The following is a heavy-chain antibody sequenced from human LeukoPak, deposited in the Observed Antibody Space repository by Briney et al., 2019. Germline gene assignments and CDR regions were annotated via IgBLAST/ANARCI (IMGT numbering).Heavy chain of an antibody. CDR1: GGTFSSYA. CDR2: IIPIFGTV. J-gene: IGHJ6*02. Sequence: SVKVSCKASGGTFSSYAISWVRQAPGQGLEWMGGIIPIFGTVSYAQKFQGRVTITADESTSTAYMELSSLRSEDTAVYYCARDLKRDCSSTSCYSTHYYYYYGMDVWGQGTTVTVSS. D-gene: IGHD2-2*01. CDR3: ARDLKRDCSSTSCYSTHYYYYYGMDV. V-gene: IGHV1-69*01.